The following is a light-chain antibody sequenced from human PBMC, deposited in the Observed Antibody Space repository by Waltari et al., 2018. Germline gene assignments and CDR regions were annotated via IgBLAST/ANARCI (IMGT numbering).Light chain of an antibody. CDR2: AAS. CDR3: QHYYDNPLT. Sequence: IQMTQSPSALSASVGDRVTISCRASQSIYSNLAWYQQKPGKAPELLIYAASNLQSGISSRFSGSGSGTDFILTISSLQPQDSATYYCQHYYDNPLTFGGGTKLEIK. J-gene: IGKJ4*01. CDR1: QSIYSN. V-gene: IGKV1-6*01.